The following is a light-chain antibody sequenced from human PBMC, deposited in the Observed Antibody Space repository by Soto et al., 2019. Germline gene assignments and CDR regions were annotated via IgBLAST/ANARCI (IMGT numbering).Light chain of an antibody. V-gene: IGKV3-20*01. CDR2: GAS. CDR3: QQYGSSPYT. CDR1: QSVSSSY. Sequence: EIVLTRSPGTLSLSPGERATLSCRAGQSVSSSYLAWYQQKPGQAPRLLIYGASSRATGIPDRFSGSGSGTDFTLTISRLEPEDFAVYYCQQYGSSPYTFGQGTKLEIK. J-gene: IGKJ2*01.